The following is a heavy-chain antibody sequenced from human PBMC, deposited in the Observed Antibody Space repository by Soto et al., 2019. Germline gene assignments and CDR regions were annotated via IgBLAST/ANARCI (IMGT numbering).Heavy chain of an antibody. V-gene: IGHV3-21*01. J-gene: IGHJ4*02. CDR1: GFTFSSYS. CDR3: AKEAGELSTRSFDY. D-gene: IGHD3-16*02. CDR2: ISSSSSYL. Sequence: EVQLVESGGGLVKPGGSLRLSCAASGFTFSSYSMNWVRQAPGKGLEWVSAISSSSSYLYYADSVKGRFTISRDNAKNSLCLQMNSLRAEDTAVYYCAKEAGELSTRSFDYWGQGTLVTVSS.